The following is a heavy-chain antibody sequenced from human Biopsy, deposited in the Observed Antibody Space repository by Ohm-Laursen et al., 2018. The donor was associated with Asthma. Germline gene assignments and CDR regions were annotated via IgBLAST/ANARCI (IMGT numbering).Heavy chain of an antibody. CDR1: GFSFSNYG. J-gene: IGHJ4*02. CDR3: ARDRYNDFWGGYYPTAFDH. Sequence: SLRLSCAASGFSFSNYGMHWVRQAPGKGLEWVSYISRSSDTIHYADSVRGRFTTSRDNARNSLYLQMNSLRDEDTAAYYCARDRYNDFWGGYYPTAFDHWGQGTPVAVSS. D-gene: IGHD3-3*01. V-gene: IGHV3-48*02. CDR2: ISRSSDTI.